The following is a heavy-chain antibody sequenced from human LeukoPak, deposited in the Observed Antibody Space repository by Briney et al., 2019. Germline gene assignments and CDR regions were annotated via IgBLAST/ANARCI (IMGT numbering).Heavy chain of an antibody. D-gene: IGHD3-10*01. J-gene: IGHJ4*02. CDR3: AADSTPMVRGTIIAFGY. Sequence: SVKVSCKASGFTFSRSAVQWVRQARGQRLEWLGWIIVDSGNTHYVQKLQERVTITRDMSTNTAYMELSSLRSEDTAVYYCAADSTPMVRGTIIAFGYWGQGTQVTVSS. CDR1: GFTFSRSA. V-gene: IGHV1-58*01. CDR2: IIVDSGNT.